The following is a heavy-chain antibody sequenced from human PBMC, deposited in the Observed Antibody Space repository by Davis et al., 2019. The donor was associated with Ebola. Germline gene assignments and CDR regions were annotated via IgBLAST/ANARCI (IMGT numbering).Heavy chain of an antibody. CDR3: ARDNLYTTPSTGIGCAFDI. D-gene: IGHD1-26*01. CDR1: GGTFSTSA. V-gene: IGHV1-69*13. CDR2: IIPVFRSP. Sequence: SVKVSCKASGGTFSTSAISWVRQAPGQGLEWMGTIIPVFRSPRCPQHLQGRLTITADESTSTAYMELRSLTSEDTAVYYCARDNLYTTPSTGIGCAFDIWGQGTVVTLSS. J-gene: IGHJ3*02.